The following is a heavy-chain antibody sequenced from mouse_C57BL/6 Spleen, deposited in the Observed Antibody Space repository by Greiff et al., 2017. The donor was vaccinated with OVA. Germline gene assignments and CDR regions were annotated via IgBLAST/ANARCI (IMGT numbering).Heavy chain of an antibody. V-gene: IGHV5-17*01. D-gene: IGHD1-2*01. CDR2: ISSGSSTI. J-gene: IGHJ1*03. CDR3: ARPHGGEGYFDV. Sequence: EVQLVEPGGGLVKPGGSLKLSCAASGFTFSDYGMHWVRQAPEKGLEWVAYISSGSSTIYYADTVKGRFTISRDNAKNTMFLQLTSLRSEDTAMYYCARPHGGEGYFDVWGTGTTVTVSS. CDR1: GFTFSDYG.